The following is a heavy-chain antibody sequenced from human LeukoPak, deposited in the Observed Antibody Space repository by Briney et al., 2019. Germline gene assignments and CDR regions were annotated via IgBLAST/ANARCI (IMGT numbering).Heavy chain of an antibody. CDR1: GFTFGKYW. V-gene: IGHV3-74*01. Sequence: GGSLRLSCVASGFTFGKYWMSWVRQAPGKGLVWVSRINSDGSSTSYADSVKGRFTISRDNAKNTLYLQMNSLRAEDTAVYYCARRGAVIDYWGQGTLVTVSS. CDR2: INSDGSST. J-gene: IGHJ4*02. CDR3: ARRGAVIDY. D-gene: IGHD3-10*01.